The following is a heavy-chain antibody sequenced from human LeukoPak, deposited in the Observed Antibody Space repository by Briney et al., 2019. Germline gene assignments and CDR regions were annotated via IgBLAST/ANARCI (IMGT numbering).Heavy chain of an antibody. CDR3: ARSGYSGYEWVYYFDY. J-gene: IGHJ4*02. CDR2: INPSGGST. Sequence: ASVKVSCKASGYTFTSYYMHWVRQAPGQGLEWMGIINPSGGSTSYAQKFQGRVTMTRDTSTSTVYMELSSLRSEDTAVYYCARSGYSGYEWVYYFDYWGQGTLVTVSS. V-gene: IGHV1-46*01. CDR1: GYTFTSYY. D-gene: IGHD5-12*01.